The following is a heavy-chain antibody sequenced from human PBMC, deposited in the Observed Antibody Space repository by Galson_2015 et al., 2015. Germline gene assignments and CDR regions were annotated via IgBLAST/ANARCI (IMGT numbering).Heavy chain of an antibody. Sequence: ALRLSCAAAGFIFNNYGIHWVRQGPGKGLAWVAVIWKDGSNRYYADSVKGRFTISRDNSRNTLYLQMNSLRVEDTAVYYCARAGNPTTVTMGGMDVWGRGTTVSVSS. V-gene: IGHV3-33*01. CDR2: IWKDGSNR. CDR1: GFIFNNYG. D-gene: IGHD4-17*01. J-gene: IGHJ6*02. CDR3: ARAGNPTTVTMGGMDV.